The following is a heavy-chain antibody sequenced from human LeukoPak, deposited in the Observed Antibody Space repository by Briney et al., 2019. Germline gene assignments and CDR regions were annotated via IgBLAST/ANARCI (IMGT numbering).Heavy chain of an antibody. V-gene: IGHV4-39*07. J-gene: IGHJ2*01. Sequence: SETLSLTCTVSGGSISSSSYYWGWIRQPPGKGLEWIGSIYYSGSTYYNPSLKSRVTISVDTSKNQFSLKLSSVTAADTAVYYCAKNRIAVAGMSLLPGYFDLWGRGTLVTVSS. CDR1: GGSISSSSYY. D-gene: IGHD6-19*01. CDR2: IYYSGST. CDR3: AKNRIAVAGMSLLPGYFDL.